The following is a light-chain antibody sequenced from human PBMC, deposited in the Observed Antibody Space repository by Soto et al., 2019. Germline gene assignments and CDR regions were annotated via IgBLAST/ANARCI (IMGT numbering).Light chain of an antibody. Sequence: DIQMTQSPNSLSASVGDSVTITCRASRSIVTYVNWYQQKPVKNPNLLVYATSSLQSGVPSRLSGCGSGTDFTLTISALQPEDFATYYYQHNYSPPYSIGQGTKL. CDR3: QHNYSPPYS. CDR1: RSIVTY. CDR2: ATS. V-gene: IGKV1-39*01. J-gene: IGKJ2*01.